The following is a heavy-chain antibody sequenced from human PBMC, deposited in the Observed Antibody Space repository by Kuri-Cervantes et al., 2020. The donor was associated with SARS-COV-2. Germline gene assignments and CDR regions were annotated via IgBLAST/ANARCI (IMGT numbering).Heavy chain of an antibody. V-gene: IGHV3-30*01. CDR3: ARDGGGWFDP. J-gene: IGHJ5*02. CDR2: ISYDGSNK. CDR1: GFTFSSYA. D-gene: IGHD3-16*01. Sequence: GESLKISCAASGFTFSSYAMSWVRQAPGKGLEWVAVISYDGSNKYYADSVKGRFTISRDNSKNTLYLQMNSLRAEDTAVYYCARDGGGWFDPWGQGTLVTVSS.